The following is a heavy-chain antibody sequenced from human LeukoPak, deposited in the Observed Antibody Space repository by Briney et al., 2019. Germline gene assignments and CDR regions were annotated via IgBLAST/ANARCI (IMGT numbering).Heavy chain of an antibody. Sequence: SETLSLTCTVSGGSISSSSYYWGWIRQPPGKGLEWIGSIYYSGSTYYNPSLKSRVTISVDTSKNQFSLKLSSVTAADTAVYYCARVPAAAGTYFDYWGQGTLVTVSS. V-gene: IGHV4-39*01. CDR2: IYYSGST. CDR1: GGSISSSSYY. J-gene: IGHJ4*02. CDR3: ARVPAAAGTYFDY. D-gene: IGHD6-13*01.